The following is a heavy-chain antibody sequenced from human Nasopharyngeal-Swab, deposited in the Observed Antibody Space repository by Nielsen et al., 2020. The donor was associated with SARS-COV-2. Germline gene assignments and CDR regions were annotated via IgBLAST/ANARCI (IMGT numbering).Heavy chain of an antibody. V-gene: IGHV1-2*02. J-gene: IGHJ6*02. CDR2: INANSGGT. CDR3: ARGPYTSGWYGPVFYGLDV. Sequence: ASVKVSCKASGFNGDYLHWLRQSPGQGLEWMGWINANSGGTTYAQKFQGRVAMTRDTSASTVYIELSSPRSDDTAVYYCARGPYTSGWYGPVFYGLDVWGQGTTVTVSS. D-gene: IGHD6-19*01. CDR1: GFNGDY.